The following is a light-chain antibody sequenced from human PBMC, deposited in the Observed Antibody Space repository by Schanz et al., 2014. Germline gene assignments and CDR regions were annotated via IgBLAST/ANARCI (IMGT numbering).Light chain of an antibody. V-gene: IGLV1-51*01. CDR1: SSNIGKYY. CDR2: DNN. CDR3: ATWDTNLSVVV. Sequence: QSVLTQPPSFSAAPGQKVTISCSGSSSNIGKYYVSWYQQLPGAAPKLLIYDNNKRPSGTPDRFSGSKSGTSATLGITGLQTGDEADYYCATWDTNLSVVVFGGGTKLTVL. J-gene: IGLJ2*01.